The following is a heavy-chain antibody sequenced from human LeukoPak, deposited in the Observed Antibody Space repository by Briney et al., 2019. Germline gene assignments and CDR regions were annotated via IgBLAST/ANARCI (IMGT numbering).Heavy chain of an antibody. V-gene: IGHV4-39*01. D-gene: IGHD3-10*01. CDR2: IYYSGST. Sequence: PSETLSLTCTVSGGSISSYYWGWIRQPPGKGLEWIGSIYYSGSTYYNPSLKSRVTISVDTSKNQFSLKLSSVTAADTAVYYCARLMVRGVMPDYWGQGTLVTVSS. CDR1: GGSISSYY. CDR3: ARLMVRGVMPDY. J-gene: IGHJ4*02.